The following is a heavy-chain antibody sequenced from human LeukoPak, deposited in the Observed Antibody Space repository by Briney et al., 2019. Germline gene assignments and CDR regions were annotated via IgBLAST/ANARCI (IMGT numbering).Heavy chain of an antibody. CDR3: AKDLEWLNFDY. V-gene: IGHV3-23*01. CDR1: GFTFSSYA. Sequence: GGSLRLSCAASGFTFSSYAMSWVRQVPGKGLEWVSAISGSGGSTYYADSVKGRFTISRDNSKNTLYLQMNSLRAEDAAVYYCAKDLEWLNFDYWGQGTLVTVSS. J-gene: IGHJ4*02. D-gene: IGHD3-3*01. CDR2: ISGSGGST.